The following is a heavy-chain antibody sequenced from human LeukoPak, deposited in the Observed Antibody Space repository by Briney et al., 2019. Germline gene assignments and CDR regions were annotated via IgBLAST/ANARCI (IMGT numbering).Heavy chain of an antibody. CDR2: IYYSGST. D-gene: IGHD3-10*01. Sequence: SETLSLTCAVYGGSFSGYYWSWIRQPTGKGLEWIGSIYYSGSTYYNPSLKSRVTISVDTSKNQFSLKLSSVTAADTAVYYCASMGIWGQGTMVTVSS. J-gene: IGHJ3*02. CDR1: GGSFSGYY. CDR3: ASMGI. V-gene: IGHV4-34*01.